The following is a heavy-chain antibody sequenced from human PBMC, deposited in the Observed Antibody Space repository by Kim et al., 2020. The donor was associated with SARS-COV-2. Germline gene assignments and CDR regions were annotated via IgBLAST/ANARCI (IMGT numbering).Heavy chain of an antibody. V-gene: IGHV1-2*02. J-gene: IGHJ4*02. Sequence: NPKSGGTKHAQKFQGRVTMTRDTSISTAYMELSRLRSDDTAVYYCERGYDYWGQGTLVTVSS. CDR3: ERGYDY. D-gene: IGHD5-18*01. CDR2: NPKSGGT.